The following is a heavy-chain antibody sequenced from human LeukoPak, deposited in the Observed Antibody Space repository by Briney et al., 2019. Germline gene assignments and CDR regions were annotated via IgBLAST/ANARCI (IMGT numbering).Heavy chain of an antibody. Sequence: GGSPRLSCEASGFTFSRHAMSWVRQAPGKGLEWVSGISWNSGSIGYADSVKGRFTISRDNAKNSLYLQMNSLRAEDTALYYCAKAGIAAAGPYFQHWGQGTLVTVSS. CDR1: GFTFSRHA. V-gene: IGHV3-9*01. D-gene: IGHD6-13*01. J-gene: IGHJ1*01. CDR3: AKAGIAAAGPYFQH. CDR2: ISWNSGSI.